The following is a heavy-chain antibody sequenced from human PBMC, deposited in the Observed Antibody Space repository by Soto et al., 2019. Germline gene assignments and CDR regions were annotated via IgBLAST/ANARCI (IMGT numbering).Heavy chain of an antibody. D-gene: IGHD6-6*01. V-gene: IGHV4-30-4*02. CDR2: VYYSGST. Sequence: SETLCLTCTVSGGSINTDNTYWSWIRQPPGKGLEWIGYVYYSGSTPYNPSLKSRLTISIDTSKNQFSLKLSSATAADTAVYYWARAFYSSSSCPLDAWGQGPLATVS. CDR3: ARAFYSSSSCPLDA. J-gene: IGHJ5*02. CDR1: GGSINTDNTY.